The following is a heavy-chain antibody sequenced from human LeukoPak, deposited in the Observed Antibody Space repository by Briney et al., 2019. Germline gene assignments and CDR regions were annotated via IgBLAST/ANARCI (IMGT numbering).Heavy chain of an antibody. CDR1: GFTFSSYA. D-gene: IGHD2-2*01. V-gene: IGHV3-21*01. J-gene: IGHJ4*02. CDR2: IDSSSSHI. Sequence: PGGSLRLSCAASGFTFSSYAMNWVRQAPGKGLEWVSSIDSSSSHIYYADSVKGRFTISRDNAKNSLYLQMNSLRAEDTAVYYCARGDRDLYCSSTSCYPVLGGQGTLVTVYS. CDR3: ARGDRDLYCSSTSCYPVL.